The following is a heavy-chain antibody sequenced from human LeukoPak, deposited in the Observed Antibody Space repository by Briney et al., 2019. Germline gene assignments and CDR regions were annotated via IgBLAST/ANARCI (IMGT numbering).Heavy chain of an antibody. D-gene: IGHD1-20*01. V-gene: IGHV3-64*04. CDR3: AKGQAITGRNFFDP. Sequence: GGSLRLSCSASGFTFSSYAMHWVRQAPGKGLEYVSAISTNGGSTYYADSVKGRFTISRDNSKNTLYLQMNSLTTEDTAVYFCAKGQAITGRNFFDPRGQGTLVTVSS. J-gene: IGHJ5*02. CDR2: ISTNGGST. CDR1: GFTFSSYA.